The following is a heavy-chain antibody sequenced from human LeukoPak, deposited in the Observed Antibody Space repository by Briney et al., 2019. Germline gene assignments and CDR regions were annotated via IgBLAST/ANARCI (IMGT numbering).Heavy chain of an antibody. CDR2: IGGSSSNV. D-gene: IGHD5-18*01. Sequence: GGSLRLSCAASGFTFSSYEMNWVRQAPGKGLEWISAIGGSSSNVYYAASVRGRFTISRDNAENSLYLQLNTMRAEDTAVYYCARGFRDTAMFLDYWGQGTLVTVSS. CDR3: ARGFRDTAMFLDY. CDR1: GFTFSSYE. J-gene: IGHJ4*02. V-gene: IGHV3-48*03.